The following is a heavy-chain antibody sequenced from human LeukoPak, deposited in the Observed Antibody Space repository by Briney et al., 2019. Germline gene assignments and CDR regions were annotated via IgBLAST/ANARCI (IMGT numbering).Heavy chain of an antibody. Sequence: GGSLRLSCAASGFTFSRYSMNWVRQAPGKGLEWVSSISSSSSYIYYADSVKGRFTISGDNATNSLYLQMNSLRAEDTALYYCASVDYYGSGNYYNDVDYWGQGTLVTVSS. CDR2: ISSSSSYI. CDR3: ASVDYYGSGNYYNDVDY. J-gene: IGHJ4*02. V-gene: IGHV3-21*01. D-gene: IGHD3-10*01. CDR1: GFTFSRYS.